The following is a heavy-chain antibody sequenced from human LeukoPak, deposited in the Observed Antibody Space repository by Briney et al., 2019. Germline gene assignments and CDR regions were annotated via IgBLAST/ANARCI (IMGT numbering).Heavy chain of an antibody. CDR3: ARESYFDY. J-gene: IGHJ4*02. Sequence: GGSLRLSCAASGFIFSSYWMHWVRHAPGKGLAWVSRINTDGSSTSYADSVKGRFTISRDNAKNTLYLQMNSLRAEDTAVYYCARESYFDYWGQGTLVTVSS. CDR1: GFIFSSYW. V-gene: IGHV3-74*01. CDR2: INTDGSST.